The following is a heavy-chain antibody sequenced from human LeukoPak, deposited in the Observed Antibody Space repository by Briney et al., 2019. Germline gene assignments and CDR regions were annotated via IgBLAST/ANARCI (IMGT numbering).Heavy chain of an antibody. CDR3: AKGGGYEAQYYYYYLDV. CDR1: GFTFSSDG. D-gene: IGHD5-12*01. J-gene: IGHJ6*03. V-gene: IGHV3-30*02. Sequence: GGALRLSCAESGFTFSSDGMYWVRQAPGKGLEWVAFIRDDGSNKYYAYSCKGGFTVSRDNSKNTLYLQMKSLRAEDTAVYCCAKGGGYEAQYYYYYLDVWGKGTTVTISS. CDR2: IRDDGSNK.